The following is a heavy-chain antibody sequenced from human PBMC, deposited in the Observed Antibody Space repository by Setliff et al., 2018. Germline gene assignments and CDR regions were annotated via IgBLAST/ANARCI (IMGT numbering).Heavy chain of an antibody. CDR1: GFSLSTSGVA. Sequence: SGPTLVNPTQTLTLTCTFSGFSLSTSGVAVGWIRQPPGKALEWLALIYWDDSYEDKRYSPSLKNRLTITKDTSKNQVVLTMTNMDPVDTATYYCAHDGKWSTVPLDYWGQGALVTVSS. CDR3: AHDGKWSTVPLDY. J-gene: IGHJ4*02. V-gene: IGHV2-5*02. CDR2: IYWDDSYEDK. D-gene: IGHD2-15*01.